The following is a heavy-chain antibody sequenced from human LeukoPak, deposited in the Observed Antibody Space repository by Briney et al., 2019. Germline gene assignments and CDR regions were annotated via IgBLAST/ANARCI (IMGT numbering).Heavy chain of an antibody. CDR3: ARRFDS. J-gene: IGHJ5*01. CDR2: ISSSSSTI. V-gene: IGHV3-48*03. Sequence: GGSLRLSCAASGFTFSNYEMNWVRQAPGKGLEWVSYISSSSSTIYYADSVKGRFTISRDNAQNSLHLQMNSLRAEDTAIYYCARRFDSWGQGTLVTVSS. CDR1: GFTFSNYE.